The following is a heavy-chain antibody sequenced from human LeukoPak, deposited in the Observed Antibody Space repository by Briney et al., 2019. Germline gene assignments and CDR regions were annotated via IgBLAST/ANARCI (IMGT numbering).Heavy chain of an antibody. CDR1: GFTFSSYA. CDR2: ISGVGGGT. Sequence: PGGSLRLSCAASGFTFSSYAMSWVRQAPGKGLEWVSAISGVGGGTYCADSVKGRFTISRDNSKNTLYLQMNSLRAEDTAVYYCAKDYTGSTSCYDYWGQGTLVTVSS. J-gene: IGHJ4*02. D-gene: IGHD2-2*01. CDR3: AKDYTGSTSCYDY. V-gene: IGHV3-23*01.